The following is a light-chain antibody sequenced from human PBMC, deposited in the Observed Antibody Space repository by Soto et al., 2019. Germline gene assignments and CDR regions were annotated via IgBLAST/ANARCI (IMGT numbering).Light chain of an antibody. CDR3: QSYDNIRNHVV. J-gene: IGLJ2*01. CDR1: SSNIGSFYD. Sequence: QSVLTQPPSVSGAPGQRVTIPCTGSSSNIGSFYDVHWYQQLPGTVPKLLIYSDNNRPSGVPDRFAGSKSGTASSLAITGLAAEDDAYYYRQSYDNIRNHVVFGGGTQLTVL. CDR2: SDN. V-gene: IGLV1-40*01.